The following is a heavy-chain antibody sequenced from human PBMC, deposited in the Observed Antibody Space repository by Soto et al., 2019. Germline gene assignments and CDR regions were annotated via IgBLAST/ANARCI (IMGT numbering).Heavy chain of an antibody. D-gene: IGHD3-9*01. CDR2: LYYSGST. Sequence: PSETLSLTCTVSGGSISSGDYYWSWIRQPPGKGLEWIGYLYYSGSTYYNPSLKSRVTISVDTSKNQFSLKLSSVTAADTAVYYCDNLRYFESKIAFDTWGQWTLVTVSS. CDR1: GGSISSGDYY. J-gene: IGHJ3*02. V-gene: IGHV4-30-4*01. CDR3: DNLRYFESKIAFDT.